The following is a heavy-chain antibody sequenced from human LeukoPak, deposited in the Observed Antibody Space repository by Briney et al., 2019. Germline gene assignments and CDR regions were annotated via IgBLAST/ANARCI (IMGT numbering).Heavy chain of an antibody. Sequence: ASVKVSCKASGGTFSSYAISWVRQAPGQGLEWMGWISAYNGNTNYAQKLQGRVTMTTDTSTSTAYMELRSLRSDDTAVCYCARAERRWFGESPGSVDYWGQGTLVTVSS. V-gene: IGHV1-18*01. CDR2: ISAYNGNT. D-gene: IGHD3-10*01. J-gene: IGHJ4*02. CDR1: GGTFSSYA. CDR3: ARAERRWFGESPGSVDY.